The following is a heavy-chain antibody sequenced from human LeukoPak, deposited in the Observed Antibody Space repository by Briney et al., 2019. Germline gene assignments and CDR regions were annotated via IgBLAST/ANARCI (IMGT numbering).Heavy chain of an antibody. CDR3: ARVGIAVAGTDY. V-gene: IGHV3-7*01. J-gene: IGHJ4*02. Sequence: GGSLRLSCAASGFTFSSYWISWVRQAPGKGLEWVANIKQDGSEKYYVDSVKGRFTISRDNAKNPLYLQMNSLRAEDTAVYYCARVGIAVAGTDYWGQGTLVTVSS. CDR1: GFTFSSYW. D-gene: IGHD6-19*01. CDR2: IKQDGSEK.